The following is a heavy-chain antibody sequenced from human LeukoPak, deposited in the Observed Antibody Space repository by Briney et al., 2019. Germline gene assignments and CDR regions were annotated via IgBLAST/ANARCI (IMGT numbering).Heavy chain of an antibody. CDR3: AREHSSSSGKVFDY. Sequence: ASVKVSCKASGYTFTSYDINWVRQATGQGLEWMGWMNPNSGNTGYAQKFQGRVTMIRNTSISTAYMELSSLRSEDTAVYYCAREHSSSSGKVFDYWGQGTLVTVSS. D-gene: IGHD6-6*01. V-gene: IGHV1-8*01. J-gene: IGHJ4*02. CDR2: MNPNSGNT. CDR1: GYTFTSYD.